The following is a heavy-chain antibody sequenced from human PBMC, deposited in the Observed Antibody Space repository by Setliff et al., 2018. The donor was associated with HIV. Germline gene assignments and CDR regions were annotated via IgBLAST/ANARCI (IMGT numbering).Heavy chain of an antibody. D-gene: IGHD3-10*01. Sequence: ASVKVSCKASGYTFTTYGITWVRRAPGQGLEWMGWIGTDNGNTNYAQKFQGRVTMTTDTSTSTVYMELGSLISDDTAVYYCAREGLWFGDRGYYMDVWGTGPRSPLL. CDR3: AREGLWFGDRGYYMDV. CDR1: GYTFTTYG. CDR2: IGTDNGNT. J-gene: IGHJ6*03. V-gene: IGHV1-18*01.